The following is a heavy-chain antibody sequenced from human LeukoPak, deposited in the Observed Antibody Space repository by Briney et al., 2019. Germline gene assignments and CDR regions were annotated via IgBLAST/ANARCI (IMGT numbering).Heavy chain of an antibody. CDR1: GFTFSNFW. D-gene: IGHD3-22*01. J-gene: IGHJ4*02. Sequence: QPEGSLRLSCTASGFTFSNFWMGWVRQAPGKGLEWVANIKQDETEKFYLGSVKGRFTISRDNAKNSLYLQMNSLRAEDTAVYYCARGSTYYDSSGQVPFDYWGQGTLVTVSS. V-gene: IGHV3-7*01. CDR2: IKQDETEK. CDR3: ARGSTYYDSSGQVPFDY.